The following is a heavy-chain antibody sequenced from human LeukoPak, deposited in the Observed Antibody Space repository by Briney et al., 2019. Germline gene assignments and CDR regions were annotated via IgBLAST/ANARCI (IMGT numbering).Heavy chain of an antibody. D-gene: IGHD4-17*01. Sequence: PGGSLRLSCAASGFTFSSYAMSWVRQAPGKGREWVSAISGSGGSTYNADSVKGRFTISRDNSKNTLYLQMNSLRAEDTAVYYCAKHGEAYGDSRTDYWGQGTLVTVSS. CDR2: ISGSGGST. V-gene: IGHV3-23*01. CDR3: AKHGEAYGDSRTDY. CDR1: GFTFSSYA. J-gene: IGHJ4*02.